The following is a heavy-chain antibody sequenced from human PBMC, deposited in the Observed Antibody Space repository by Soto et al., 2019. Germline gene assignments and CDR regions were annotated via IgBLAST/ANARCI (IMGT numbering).Heavy chain of an antibody. CDR1: GFTFRSYW. Sequence: PGGSLRLSCAASGFTFRSYWIHWVRQVPGKGLLWVSRINPDGSSTNYADSVKGRFTISRDNAKNTVYLQMNSLRAEDTAVYYCATSGGGWLQPPVWGQGTLVTVSS. D-gene: IGHD5-12*01. CDR3: ATSGGGWLQPPV. J-gene: IGHJ4*02. CDR2: INPDGSST. V-gene: IGHV3-74*01.